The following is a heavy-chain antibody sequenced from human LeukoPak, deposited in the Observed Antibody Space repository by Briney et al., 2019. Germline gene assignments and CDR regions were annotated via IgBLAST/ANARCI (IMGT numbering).Heavy chain of an antibody. D-gene: IGHD4-17*01. CDR3: ARVWTVTTS. CDR1: GFTFSNYG. J-gene: IGHJ5*02. Sequence: PGRSLRLSCTASGFTFSNYGIHWVRQAPGEGLKWVAGIWYDGSRKYYADSVKGRFAISRDNSKNTLYLQMNSLRAEDTAVYYCARVWTVTTSWGQGTLVTVSS. V-gene: IGHV3-33*01. CDR2: IWYDGSRK.